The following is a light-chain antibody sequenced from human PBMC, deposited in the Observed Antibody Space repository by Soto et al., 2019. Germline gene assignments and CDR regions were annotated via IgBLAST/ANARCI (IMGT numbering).Light chain of an antibody. CDR2: GAS. CDR3: QQYSTFSRT. Sequence: DIEMTQSPSTLTTSVGDRVTITCRASQSISNWLAWYQQKPGKAPKLLIYGASTLESGVPSRFSGSGSGTDFALTISSLQPDDFATYYCQQYSTFSRTFGHGTKVEIK. J-gene: IGKJ1*01. CDR1: QSISNW. V-gene: IGKV1-5*01.